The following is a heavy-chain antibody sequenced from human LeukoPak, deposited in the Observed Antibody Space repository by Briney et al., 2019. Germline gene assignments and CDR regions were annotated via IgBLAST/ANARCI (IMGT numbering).Heavy chain of an antibody. V-gene: IGHV5-51*01. CDR3: ARGDYGDYRVFYTLFDY. CDR2: IYPGDSDT. J-gene: IGHJ4*02. CDR1: GYRFTNYW. Sequence: GESLKISCKGSGYRFTNYWIGWVRQMPGKRLEWMGIIYPGDSDTRYSPSFQGQVTISADKSISTAYLQWSSLKASDTAMYYCARGDYGDYRVFYTLFDYWGQGTLVTVSS. D-gene: IGHD4-17*01.